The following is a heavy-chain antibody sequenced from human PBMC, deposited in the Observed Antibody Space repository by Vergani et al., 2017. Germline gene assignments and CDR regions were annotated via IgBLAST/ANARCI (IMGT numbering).Heavy chain of an antibody. CDR2: IIPVLGKT. CDR3: ARDPRGYGGDPEDYYYGMDV. CDR1: GATFRSNT. J-gene: IGHJ6*02. D-gene: IGHD2-21*02. Sequence: QVQLVQSGAEVKKPVSSVKVSCKASGATFRSNTISWVRQVPGQGLEWMGRIIPVLGKTKYAQDFQGRLTITADTSTSTAYMELTSLRSQDTAVYYCARDPRGYGGDPEDYYYGMDVWGQGTTVTVSS. V-gene: IGHV1-69*08.